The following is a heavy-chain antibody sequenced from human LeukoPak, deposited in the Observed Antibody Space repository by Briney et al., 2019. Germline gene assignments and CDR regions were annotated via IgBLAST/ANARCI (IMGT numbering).Heavy chain of an antibody. Sequence: PGRSLRLSCAASGFTFSSYGMHWVRQAPGKGLEWVAVIWYDGSNKYYADSVKGRFTISRDNSKNTLYLQMNSLRAEDTAVYYCARDSTGIWFGGWVLLSWGQGTLVTVSS. CDR3: ARDSTGIWFGGWVLLS. V-gene: IGHV3-33*01. J-gene: IGHJ4*02. CDR1: GFTFSSYG. CDR2: IWYDGSNK. D-gene: IGHD3-10*01.